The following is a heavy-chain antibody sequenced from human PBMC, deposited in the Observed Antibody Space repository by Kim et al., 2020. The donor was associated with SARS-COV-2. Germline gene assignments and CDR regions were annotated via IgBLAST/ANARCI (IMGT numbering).Heavy chain of an antibody. CDR3: AREEKITIFGVVIQDYYYYMVV. J-gene: IGHJ6*03. CDR1: GFTFSSYG. Sequence: GGSLRLSCAASGFTFSSYGMHWVRQAPGKGLEWVAVIWYDGSNKYYADSVKGRFTISRDNSKNTLYLQMNSLRAEDTAVYYCAREEKITIFGVVIQDYYYYMVVWGKGTTVTVSS. CDR2: IWYDGSNK. V-gene: IGHV3-33*01. D-gene: IGHD3-3*01.